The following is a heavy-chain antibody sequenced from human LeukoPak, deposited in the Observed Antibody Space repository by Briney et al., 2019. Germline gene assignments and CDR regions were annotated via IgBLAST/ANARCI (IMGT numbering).Heavy chain of an antibody. D-gene: IGHD5-18*01. V-gene: IGHV4-38-2*01. Sequence: SETLSLTCSVSGYSISSGNYWGWIRQPPGKGLEWIGSIYHSGSTYYNPSLKSRVTISVDTSKNQFSLKLSSVTAADTAVYYCARMPGYSYYYMDVWGKGTTVTVSS. CDR2: IYHSGST. CDR1: GYSISSGNY. CDR3: ARMPGYSYYYMDV. J-gene: IGHJ6*03.